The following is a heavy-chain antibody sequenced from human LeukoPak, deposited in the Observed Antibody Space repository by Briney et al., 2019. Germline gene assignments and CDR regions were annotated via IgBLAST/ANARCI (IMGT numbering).Heavy chain of an antibody. CDR3: ARGGNIVVVPAQGAFDI. Sequence: GGSLRFSCAASRFTFSSYWMSWVRQAPGKGLEWVANIKQDGSEKYYVDSVKGRFTISRDNAKNSLYLQMNSLRAEDTAVYYCARGGNIVVVPAQGAFDIWGQGTMVTVSS. J-gene: IGHJ3*02. V-gene: IGHV3-7*01. D-gene: IGHD2-2*01. CDR2: IKQDGSEK. CDR1: RFTFSSYW.